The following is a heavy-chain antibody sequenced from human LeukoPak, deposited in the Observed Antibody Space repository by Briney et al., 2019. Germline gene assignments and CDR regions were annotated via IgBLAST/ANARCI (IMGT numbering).Heavy chain of an antibody. CDR1: GFIFSNYA. D-gene: IGHD3-22*01. Sequence: PGGSLRLSCAASGFIFSNYAMTWVRQAPGEGLEWVSAISGSGASTYYADSVKGRFTISRDNSKNTLYLQMNSLRAEDTAVYYCARVPYYYDSSGYYYYYGMDVWGQGTTVTVSS. V-gene: IGHV3-23*01. CDR3: ARVPYYYDSSGYYYYYGMDV. J-gene: IGHJ6*02. CDR2: ISGSGAST.